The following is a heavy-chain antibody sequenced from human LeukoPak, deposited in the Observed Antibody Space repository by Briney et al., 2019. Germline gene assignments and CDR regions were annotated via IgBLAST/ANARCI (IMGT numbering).Heavy chain of an antibody. V-gene: IGHV1-8*01. J-gene: IGHJ5*02. CDR2: MKPNSGNT. Sequence: ASVTLSFTCAGYTFTSYDIDWVRQATGQGLEWMGRMKPNSGNTGYAQKFQGRVTITRNTSISTAYMELSSLRSEDTAVYYCARDPSLYGSGSYYNPWGQGTLVTVSS. CDR3: ARDPSLYGSGSYYNP. CDR1: GYTFTSYD. D-gene: IGHD3-10*01.